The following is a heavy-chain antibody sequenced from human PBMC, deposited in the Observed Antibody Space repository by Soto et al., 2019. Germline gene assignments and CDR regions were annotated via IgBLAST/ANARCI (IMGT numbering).Heavy chain of an antibody. V-gene: IGHV1-69*06. Sequence: QLQLEQSGPEVKKPGSSVKVSCKASGRSFSSDGVSWVRQAPGQGLEWMGGIIPVLVNTKYVQRFQGRLTITADKSTSTVYMEMSSLSSEDTAVYFCARGQYYSSGSAATSYFYFGIDVWGQGTTVIVSS. D-gene: IGHD3-10*01. CDR1: GRSFSSDG. CDR2: IIPVLVNT. CDR3: ARGQYYSSGSAATSYFYFGIDV. J-gene: IGHJ6*02.